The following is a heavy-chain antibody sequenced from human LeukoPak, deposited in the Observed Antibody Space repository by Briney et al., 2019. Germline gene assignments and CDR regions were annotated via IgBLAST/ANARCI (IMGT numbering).Heavy chain of an antibody. CDR1: GFTFSSYW. CDR2: IKQDGSEK. CDR3: ARATYCSGDCYAFFDC. J-gene: IGHJ4*02. D-gene: IGHD2-21*02. Sequence: HAGVSLRLSCTASGFTFSSYWMSWFRRAPGKGLEWVANIKQDGSEKYNVRSVKGRFTISRDNSKNTVSLQMHRLRAEDTAIYYCARATYCSGDCYAFFDCWGQGTLVTVSS. V-gene: IGHV3-7*01.